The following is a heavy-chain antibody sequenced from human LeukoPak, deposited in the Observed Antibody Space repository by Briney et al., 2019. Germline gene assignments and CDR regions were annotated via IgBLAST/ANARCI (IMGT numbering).Heavy chain of an antibody. CDR2: INQDGSEA. J-gene: IGHJ4*02. D-gene: IGHD5-12*01. CDR1: GFTFSIYW. Sequence: GGSLRLSCAASGFTFSIYWMTWVRQAPGKGLEWVAHINQDGSEAHYMESVKARFTISRDNAKNSLSLQMNSLRAEDTAVYYCVRDGGVSGYDLLDYWGQGTLVTVSS. V-gene: IGHV3-7*01. CDR3: VRDGGVSGYDLLDY.